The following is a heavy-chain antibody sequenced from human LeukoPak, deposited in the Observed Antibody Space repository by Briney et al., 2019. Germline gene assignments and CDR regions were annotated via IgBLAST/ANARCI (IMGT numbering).Heavy chain of an antibody. Sequence: APVKPSGTPSGYTFSAYYMHWVRQAPGQGLEWMGWINPNSGGTNYAQKFQGRVTMTRDTSISTAYMELSRLRSDDTAVYYCARGRPLDSSSWYEMPDYWGEGALVTVSS. J-gene: IGHJ4*02. D-gene: IGHD6-13*01. CDR3: ARGRPLDSSSWYEMPDY. V-gene: IGHV1-2*02. CDR1: GYTFSAYY. CDR2: INPNSGGT.